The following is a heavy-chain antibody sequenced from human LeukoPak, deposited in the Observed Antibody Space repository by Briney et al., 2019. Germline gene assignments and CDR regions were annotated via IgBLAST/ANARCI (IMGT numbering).Heavy chain of an antibody. D-gene: IGHD5-18*01. CDR1: RGSVTSYY. V-gene: IGHV4-34*01. Sequence: SETLSLTCTVSRGSVTSYYWSWIRQPPGKGLEWIGEINHSGSTNYNPSLKSRVTISVDTSKNQFSLKLSSVTAADTAVYYCARPKTSSGYSYRYWGQGTLVTVSS. CDR2: INHSGST. CDR3: ARPKTSSGYSYRY. J-gene: IGHJ4*02.